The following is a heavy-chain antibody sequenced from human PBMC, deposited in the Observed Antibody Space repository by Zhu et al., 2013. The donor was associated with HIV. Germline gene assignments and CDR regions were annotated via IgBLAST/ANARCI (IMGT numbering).Heavy chain of an antibody. Sequence: EVQLVESGGGLVQPGGSLRLSWAASGFSFSDHYMDWVRQAPGRGLEWVARSRNKANSYSTEYAASVKGRFTISRDVSDNSLYLQMNSLKTEDTAVYFCATCNIRCGQIDYWGQGTLVTVSS. D-gene: IGHD2-15*01. V-gene: IGHV3-72*01. J-gene: IGHJ4*02. CDR1: GFSFSDHY. CDR2: SRNKANSYST. CDR3: ATCNIRCGQIDY.